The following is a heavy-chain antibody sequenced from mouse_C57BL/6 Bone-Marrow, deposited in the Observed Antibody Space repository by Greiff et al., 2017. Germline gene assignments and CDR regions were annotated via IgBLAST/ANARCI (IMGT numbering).Heavy chain of an antibody. CDR2: ISYSGST. Sequence: EVQLQESGPGMVKPSQSLSLTCTVTGYSITSGYDWHWIRHFPGNKLEWMGYISYSGSTNYNPSLKSRISITHDTSKNHFFLKLNSVTTEDTATYYCARDTHYGSSYYYAMDYWGQGTSVTVSS. CDR1: GYSITSGYD. J-gene: IGHJ4*01. CDR3: ARDTHYGSSYYYAMDY. D-gene: IGHD1-1*01. V-gene: IGHV3-1*01.